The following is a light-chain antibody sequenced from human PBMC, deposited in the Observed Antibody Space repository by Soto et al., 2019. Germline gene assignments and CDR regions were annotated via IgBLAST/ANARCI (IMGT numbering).Light chain of an antibody. CDR1: QSISSW. CDR2: KAS. Sequence: DIQMTQSPSTLSASVGDRVTITCRASQSISSWLAWYQQKPGTAPKLLIYKASTLQSGVPSRFSGSGSGTEFTLTISSLHPYDFATYYCQQYSDNWTFGQGTKV. V-gene: IGKV1-5*03. CDR3: QQYSDNWT. J-gene: IGKJ1*01.